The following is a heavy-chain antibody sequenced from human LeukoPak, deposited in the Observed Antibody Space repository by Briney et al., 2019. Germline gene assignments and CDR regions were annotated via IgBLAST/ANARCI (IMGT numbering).Heavy chain of an antibody. CDR3: TREEGGTTVDY. CDR2: IYHSGST. Sequence: PSGTLSLTCAVSGGSISSSNWWSWVRQPPGKGLEWIGEIYHSGSTNYNPSLKSRITISQDNSKNQFSLKVNSVTAADTAAYYCTREEGGTTVDYWGQGTLVTVSS. J-gene: IGHJ4*02. CDR1: GGSISSSNW. D-gene: IGHD1-1*01. V-gene: IGHV4-4*02.